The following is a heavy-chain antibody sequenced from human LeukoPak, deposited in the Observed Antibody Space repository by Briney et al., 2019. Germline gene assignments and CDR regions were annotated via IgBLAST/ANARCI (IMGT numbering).Heavy chain of an antibody. V-gene: IGHV3-30*04. Sequence: GGSLRFSCAASGFTFSSYAMHWVRQAPGKGVEWVAVISHDGSNKYYAGSVTGRFTISRDNSKNTLYLQMNSLTADHTAVYYCARDAWNDFGYYFDYWGQGTLVTVSS. CDR2: ISHDGSNK. D-gene: IGHD1-1*01. CDR1: GFTFSSYA. J-gene: IGHJ4*02. CDR3: ARDAWNDFGYYFDY.